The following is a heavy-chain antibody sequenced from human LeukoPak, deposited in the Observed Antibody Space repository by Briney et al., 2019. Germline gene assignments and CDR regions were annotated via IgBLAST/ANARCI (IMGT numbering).Heavy chain of an antibody. J-gene: IGHJ6*03. Sequence: ASVKVSCKTSGYTFTVHYMNWVRQAPGQGLEWMGRINPTTGVANYAQKFQGRITVTRDTSTNTAYMELSSLTSDDTAVYYCARLDRNYYYLDVWGQGTTVTVSS. CDR1: GYTFTVHY. V-gene: IGHV1-2*06. D-gene: IGHD1-1*01. CDR2: INPTTGVA. CDR3: ARLDRNYYYLDV.